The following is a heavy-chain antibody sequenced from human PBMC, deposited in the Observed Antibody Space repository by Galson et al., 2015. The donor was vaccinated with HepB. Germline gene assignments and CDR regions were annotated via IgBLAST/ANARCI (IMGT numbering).Heavy chain of an antibody. D-gene: IGHD2-15*01. CDR2: YPSGTT. V-gene: IGHV4-30-2*01. Sequence: YPSGTTYYNPSLKSRVTFSVDRSKNQFSLNLSSVTAADTAVYYCASTPYYCSGYWGPGTLVTVSS. CDR3: ASTPYYCSGY. J-gene: IGHJ4*02.